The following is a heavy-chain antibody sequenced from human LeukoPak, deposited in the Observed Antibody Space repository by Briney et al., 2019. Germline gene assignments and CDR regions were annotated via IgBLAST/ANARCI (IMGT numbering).Heavy chain of an antibody. J-gene: IGHJ2*01. V-gene: IGHV4-59*01. CDR1: VGSIGSYY. Sequence: SQTLSLTCTVSVGSIGSYYWSWIWHSPRKGLEWIGYMYYSGRINHCPSLKRRITISLDTPKNEFSLRLSSVNAADTAEYYWARGSVRDYHWYFDLWGRGTLVTVSS. CDR2: MYYSGRI. CDR3: ARGSVRDYHWYFDL. D-gene: IGHD5-24*01.